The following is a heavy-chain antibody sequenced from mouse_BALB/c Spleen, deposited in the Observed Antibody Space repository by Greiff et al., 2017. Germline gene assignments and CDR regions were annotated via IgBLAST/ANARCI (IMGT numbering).Heavy chain of an antibody. CDR1: GFTFSSFG. D-gene: IGHD3-1*01. CDR3: ARSGPYFDY. V-gene: IGHV5-17*02. CDR2: ISSGSSTI. Sequence: EVKVVESGGGLVQPGGSRKLSCAASGFTFSSFGMHWVRQAPEKGLEWVAYISSGSSTIYYADTVKGRFTISRDNPKNTLFLQMTSLRSEDTAMYYCARSGPYFDYWGQGTTLTVSS. J-gene: IGHJ2*01.